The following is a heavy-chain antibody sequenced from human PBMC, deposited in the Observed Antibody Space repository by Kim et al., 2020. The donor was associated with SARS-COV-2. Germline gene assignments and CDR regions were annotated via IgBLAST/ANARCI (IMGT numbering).Heavy chain of an antibody. V-gene: IGHV3-30*18. CDR1: GFTFSSYG. CDR2: ISYDGSNK. D-gene: IGHD2-21*02. J-gene: IGHJ4*01. CDR3: AKPRSGIVVVTAIDY. Sequence: GGSLRLSCAASGFTFSSYGMHWVRQAPGKGPEWVAVISYDGSNKYYADSVKGRFTISRDNSKNTLYLQMNSLRAEDTAVYYCAKPRSGIVVVTAIDYWG.